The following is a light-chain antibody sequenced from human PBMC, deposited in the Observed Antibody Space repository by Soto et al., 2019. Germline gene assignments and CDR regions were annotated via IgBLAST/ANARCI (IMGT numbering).Light chain of an antibody. J-gene: IGLJ2*01. CDR2: GNT. CDR1: SSNIGAGFD. CDR3: QSYDSILGGV. Sequence: QSVLTQPPSVSGAPGQRITISCTGASSNIGAGFDVYWYQQLPGTAPKLLIYGNTNRPSGVPDRFSGSRSGASASLAITGLQVEDEANYYCQSYDSILGGVFGGGTKVTVL. V-gene: IGLV1-40*01.